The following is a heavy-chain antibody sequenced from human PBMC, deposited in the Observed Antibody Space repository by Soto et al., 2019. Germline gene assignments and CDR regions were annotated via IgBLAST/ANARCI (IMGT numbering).Heavy chain of an antibody. CDR2: IKQDGSEK. CDR3: ESVLSGTRPEAYDFWSGSLQPYYGMDV. V-gene: IGHV3-7*01. CDR1: GFTFSSYW. Sequence: GGSLRLSCAASGFTFSSYWISWVRQAPGKWLDKMANIKQDGSEKYYVDSGKGRFTICRCNAKNSLYLQMNSLRSEDTVVYYCESVLSGTRPEAYDFWSGSLQPYYGMDVWGKGNTVTVSS. D-gene: IGHD3-3*01. J-gene: IGHJ6*04.